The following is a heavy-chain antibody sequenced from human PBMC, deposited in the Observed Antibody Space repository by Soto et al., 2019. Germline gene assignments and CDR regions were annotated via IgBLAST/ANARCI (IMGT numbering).Heavy chain of an antibody. CDR3: ARSVAVPGAHIHY. D-gene: IGHD6-19*01. V-gene: IGHV4-59*01. CDR2: VYYTGST. CDR1: GGSISGSY. J-gene: IGHJ4*02. Sequence: SETLSLTCSVSGGSISGSYWSWIRQSPGKGLEWLGYVYYTGSTNYSPSLRSRVSISVDTSKNEFSLRLSSVTAADTAVYFCARSVAVPGAHIHYWGQGTQVTVSS.